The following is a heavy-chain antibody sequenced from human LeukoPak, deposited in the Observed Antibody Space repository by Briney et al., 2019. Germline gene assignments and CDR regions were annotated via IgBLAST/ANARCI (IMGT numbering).Heavy chain of an antibody. Sequence: ASVKVSCKVSGYTLTELSMHWVRQAPGKGLEWMGGFDPEDGETIYAQKFQGRVTMTEDISTDTAYMELSSLRSEDTAVYYCATPHHSSSWFDAFDIWGQGTMVTVSS. CDR2: FDPEDGET. CDR3: ATPHHSSSWFDAFDI. J-gene: IGHJ3*02. CDR1: GYTLTELS. D-gene: IGHD6-13*01. V-gene: IGHV1-24*01.